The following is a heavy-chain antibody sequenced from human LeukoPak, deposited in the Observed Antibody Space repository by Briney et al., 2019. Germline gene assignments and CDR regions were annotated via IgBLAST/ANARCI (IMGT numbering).Heavy chain of an antibody. Sequence: GGSLRLSCATSGFSFSFYGMHWVRQAPGQGLEWLAFIRYDGLYDNYADSVKGRFTISRDNSKNTLYLQMNSLRAEDTAVYYCARDSSRFSGSGELRYWGQGTLVTVSS. V-gene: IGHV3-30*02. CDR3: ARDSSRFSGSGELRY. D-gene: IGHD1-26*01. CDR1: GFSFSFYG. J-gene: IGHJ4*02. CDR2: IRYDGLYD.